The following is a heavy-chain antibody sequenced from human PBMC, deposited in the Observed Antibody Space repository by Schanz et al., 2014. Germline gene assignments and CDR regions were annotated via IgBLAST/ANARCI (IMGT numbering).Heavy chain of an antibody. Sequence: EVQLVESGGGLVQPGGSLRLSCAVSGFTFSSYAMSWVRQAPGKGPEWVSYIRSSSTPIYYADSVKGRFTISRDNAKNSLYLQMNSLRAEDTAVYHCVSSGSYSSYAFWGQGTLVTVSS. CDR3: VSSGSYSSYAF. D-gene: IGHD3-10*01. J-gene: IGHJ4*02. CDR1: GFTFSSYA. CDR2: IRSSSTPI. V-gene: IGHV3-48*01.